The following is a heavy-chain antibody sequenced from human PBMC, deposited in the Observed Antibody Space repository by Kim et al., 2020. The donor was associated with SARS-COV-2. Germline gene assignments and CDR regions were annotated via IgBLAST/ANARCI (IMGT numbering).Heavy chain of an antibody. CDR3: ANSVVPSVHFQH. V-gene: IGHV4-59*01. CDR2: MHDSGST. D-gene: IGHD2-15*01. Sequence: SETLSLTCSVSGGSISSYYWSWIRQPPGKGLEWLGYMHDSGSTNYNPSLKSRVTISVDTSKNQVSLKVSPVTAADTAVYYCANSVVPSVHFQHWGQGTLVTVSS. J-gene: IGHJ1*01. CDR1: GGSISSYY.